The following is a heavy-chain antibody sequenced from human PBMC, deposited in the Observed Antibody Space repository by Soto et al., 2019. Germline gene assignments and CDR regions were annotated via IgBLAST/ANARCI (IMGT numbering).Heavy chain of an antibody. D-gene: IGHD4-17*01. CDR1: GFTFSRHG. CDR2: ILNDASGH. J-gene: IGHJ4*02. V-gene: IGHV3-33*01. Sequence: QVQLVESGGGVVQPGTSLRLSCAASGFTFSRHGMHWVRQTPGKGLEWLAVILNDASGHWYADSVKGRFTISRDNFENTWYLQMNGLRLEATAMYYCARDDDYPDHGFAYWGQGTLVTVSS. CDR3: ARDDDYPDHGFAY.